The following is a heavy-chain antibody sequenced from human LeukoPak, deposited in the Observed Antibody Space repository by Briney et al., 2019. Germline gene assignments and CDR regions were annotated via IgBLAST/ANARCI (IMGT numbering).Heavy chain of an antibody. CDR2: INHSGST. J-gene: IGHJ4*02. V-gene: IGHV4-34*01. Sequence: PSETLSLTCAVYGGSFSGHNWGWIRQPPGKGLEWIGEINHSGSTNYNPSLKSRVSISVDTSKNQFSLKLSSVTAADTAVYYCARGRPEVAGTGTTAREYYFDYWGQGTLVTVSS. CDR1: GGSFSGHN. CDR3: ARGRPEVAGTGTTAREYYFDY. D-gene: IGHD6-19*01.